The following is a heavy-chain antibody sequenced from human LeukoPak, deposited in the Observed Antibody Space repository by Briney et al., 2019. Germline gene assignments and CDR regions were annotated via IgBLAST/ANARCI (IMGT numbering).Heavy chain of an antibody. CDR3: AQEGYYYYGMDV. J-gene: IGHJ6*02. CDR2: ISGSGGST. Sequence: GGSLRLSCAASGFTFSSYAMSWVRQAPGKGLEWVSAISGSGGSTYYADSVKGRFTISRDSSKNTLYLQMNSLRAEDTAVYYCAQEGYYYYGMDVWGQGTTVTVSS. CDR1: GFTFSSYA. V-gene: IGHV3-23*01.